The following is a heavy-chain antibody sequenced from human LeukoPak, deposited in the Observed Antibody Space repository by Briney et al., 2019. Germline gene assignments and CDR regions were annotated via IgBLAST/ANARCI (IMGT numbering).Heavy chain of an antibody. D-gene: IGHD5/OR15-5a*01. CDR3: TRAAVSSPGDL. CDR1: GFIFSSYE. J-gene: IGHJ6*02. CDR2: ISSGGTTI. Sequence: GGSLRLSCAASGFIFSSYEMNWVRQAPGKGLEWVSYISSGGTTIYYADSVKGRFTISRDNTENSLYLQMNSLRAEDTGVYYCTRAAVSSPGDLWGQGTTVTVSS. V-gene: IGHV3-48*03.